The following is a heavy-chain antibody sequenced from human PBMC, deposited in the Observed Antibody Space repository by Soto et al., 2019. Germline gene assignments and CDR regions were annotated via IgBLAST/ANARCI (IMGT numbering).Heavy chain of an antibody. D-gene: IGHD3-10*01. Sequence: QVQLQESGPGLVKPSQTLSLTCTVSGGSISSGGYYWSWIRQHPGKGLEWISYIYYSGITYYNPSLKSRVTISVDTSKNQFSLKLSSVTAADTAVYYCATYGSGTYKPTTFDYWGQGTLVTVSS. CDR1: GGSISSGGYY. V-gene: IGHV4-31*03. CDR3: ATYGSGTYKPTTFDY. CDR2: IYYSGIT. J-gene: IGHJ4*02.